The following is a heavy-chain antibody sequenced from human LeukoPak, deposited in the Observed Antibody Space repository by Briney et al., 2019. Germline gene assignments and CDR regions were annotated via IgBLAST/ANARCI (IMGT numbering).Heavy chain of an antibody. D-gene: IGHD6-13*01. Sequence: GGSLRLSCAASGFTLSSYAMHWVRQAPGKGLEWVALISYDGSNKYYADSVKGRFTISRDNSKNTLYLQINSLRPEDMAVYYCARDPYSSSSYNWFDPWGQGTLVTVSS. CDR1: GFTLSSYA. V-gene: IGHV3-30-3*01. J-gene: IGHJ5*02. CDR3: ARDPYSSSSYNWFDP. CDR2: ISYDGSNK.